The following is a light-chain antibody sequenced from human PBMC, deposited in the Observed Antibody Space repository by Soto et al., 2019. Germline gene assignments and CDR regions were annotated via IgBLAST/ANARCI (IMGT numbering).Light chain of an antibody. CDR3: QLYGVSPPKYT. V-gene: IGKV3-20*01. J-gene: IGKJ2*01. Sequence: EIVLTQSPGTLSLSPGERATLSCRASQTINSSYLTWYQQKPGQAPRLLIYSASSRATDIPDRFSGSGSGTVFTLTISRLEPEDFAVYYCQLYGVSPPKYTFGRGTKLEI. CDR2: SAS. CDR1: QTINSSY.